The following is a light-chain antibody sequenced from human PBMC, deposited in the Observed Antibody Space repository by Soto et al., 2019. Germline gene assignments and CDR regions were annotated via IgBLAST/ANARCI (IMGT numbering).Light chain of an antibody. J-gene: IGKJ4*01. Sequence: EIGMTPSPATLSLSPGETATLSCRASQSVHSNLAWFQQHPGQAPRLLIYGASSRATGIPVRFSGSGSGTEFTLTISILKPEDFAVYDCQQYTDWPWGTFGGGNKVDIK. CDR1: QSVHSN. V-gene: IGKV3-15*01. CDR3: QQYTDWPWGT. CDR2: GAS.